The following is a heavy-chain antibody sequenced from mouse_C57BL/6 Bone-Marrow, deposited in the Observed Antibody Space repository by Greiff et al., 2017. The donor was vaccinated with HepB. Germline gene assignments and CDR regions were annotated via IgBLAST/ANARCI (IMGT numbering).Heavy chain of an antibody. CDR3: ARRDYDYPYAMDY. CDR2: IWTGGGT. D-gene: IGHD2-4*01. Sequence: VHLVESGPGLVAPSQSLSITCTVSGFSLTSYAMSWVRKPPGKGLEWLGVIWTGGGTNYNSALKSRLSISKDNSKSQVFLKMNSLQTDDTARYYCARRDYDYPYAMDYWGQGTSVTVSS. V-gene: IGHV2-9-1*01. J-gene: IGHJ4*01. CDR1: GFSLTSYA.